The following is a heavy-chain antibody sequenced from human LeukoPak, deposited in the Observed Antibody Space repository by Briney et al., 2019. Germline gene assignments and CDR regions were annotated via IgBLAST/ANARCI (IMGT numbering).Heavy chain of an antibody. D-gene: IGHD3-10*01. CDR2: ISAYNGNT. V-gene: IGHV1-18*01. CDR3: ARDNTMVRGVSVGDAFDI. J-gene: IGHJ3*02. CDR1: GYTFTSYG. Sequence: ASVKVSCKASGYTFTSYGISWVRQAPGQGLEWMGWISAYNGNTNYAQKLQGRVTMTTDTSTSTAYMELRSLRSDDTAVYYCARDNTMVRGVSVGDAFDIWGQGTMVTVSS.